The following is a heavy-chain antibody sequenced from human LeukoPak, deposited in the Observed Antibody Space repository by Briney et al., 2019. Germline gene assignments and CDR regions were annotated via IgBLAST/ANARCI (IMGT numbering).Heavy chain of an antibody. D-gene: IGHD3-3*01. J-gene: IGHJ4*02. CDR2: ISWNSGSI. CDR1: GFTFDDYA. Sequence: GRSLRLSCAASGFTFDDYAMHWVRQAPGKGLEWVSGISWNSGSIGYADSVKGRFTTSRDNAKNSLYLQMNSLRAEDTALYYCAKAPLKTYYDFWSGYFDYWGQGTLVTVSS. CDR3: AKAPLKTYYDFWSGYFDY. V-gene: IGHV3-9*01.